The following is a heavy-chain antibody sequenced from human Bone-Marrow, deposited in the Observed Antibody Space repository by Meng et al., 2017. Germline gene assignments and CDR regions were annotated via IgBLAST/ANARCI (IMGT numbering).Heavy chain of an antibody. V-gene: IGHV1-18*01. CDR2: INSYNGKT. CDR3: ATRGNPYLNC. CDR1: GYTLSSDG. J-gene: IGHJ4*02. Sequence: ASVKVSCKASGYTLSSDGFSWLRQAPGQGLEWLGWINSYNGKTDYAQKSQGRITMTTDTFTSTASMELRSLRSDDTAVYYCATRGNPYLNCWGQGTLVTVSS.